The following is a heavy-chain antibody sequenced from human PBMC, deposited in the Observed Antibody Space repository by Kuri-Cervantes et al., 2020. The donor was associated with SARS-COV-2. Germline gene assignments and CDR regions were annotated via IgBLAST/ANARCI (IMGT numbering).Heavy chain of an antibody. Sequence: GGSLRLSCVASGFRFSQYAMHWVRQAPGKGLEWVAVVSYGGNNKYYADSVKGRFTISRDNSRNTLYLQMNSLRAEDTAVYYCARDSRGDLQHIYGMDVWGQGTTVTVSS. CDR3: ARDSRGDLQHIYGMDV. J-gene: IGHJ6*02. D-gene: IGHD3-10*01. CDR2: VSYGGNNK. V-gene: IGHV3-30-3*01. CDR1: GFRFSQYA.